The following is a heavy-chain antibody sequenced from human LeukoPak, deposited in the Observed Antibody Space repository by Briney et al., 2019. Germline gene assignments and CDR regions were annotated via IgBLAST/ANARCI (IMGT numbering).Heavy chain of an antibody. J-gene: IGHJ6*02. D-gene: IGHD2-2*01. CDR1: GFTFDEYV. CDR3: AKAPLPANGLSYYYGMDV. CDR2: ISGDGGTT. V-gene: IGHV3-43*02. Sequence: GGSLRLSCAASGFTFDEYVMHWVRQDPVKGLEWVSLISGDGGTTYYADSVKGRFTIFRDNSKNSLYLQMNSLRTEDTALYYCAKAPLPANGLSYYYGMDVWGQGTTVTVSS.